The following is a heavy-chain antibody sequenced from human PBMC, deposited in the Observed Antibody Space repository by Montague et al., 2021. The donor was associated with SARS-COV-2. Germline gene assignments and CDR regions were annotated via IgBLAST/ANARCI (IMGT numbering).Heavy chain of an antibody. Sequence: SETLSLTCAVSGASLSGYYWGWIRQPPGKGLEWVGEVKYSGFTNYKTSLKSRVTISIDTSKNQFSLNLGSVTAADTAVYYCASRMGVRAPYDYWGQGALVTVSS. V-gene: IGHV4-34*01. CDR3: ASRMGVRAPYDY. J-gene: IGHJ4*02. CDR2: VKYSGFT. CDR1: GASLSGYY. D-gene: IGHD2-8*01.